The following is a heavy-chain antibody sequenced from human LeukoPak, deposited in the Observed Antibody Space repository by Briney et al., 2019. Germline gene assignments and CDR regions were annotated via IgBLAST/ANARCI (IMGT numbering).Heavy chain of an antibody. J-gene: IGHJ4*02. CDR2: INDSGSI. CDR3: ARELELRY. Sequence: SETLSLTCAVCGGSFSGYYWSWIRQPPGKGLEWIGEINDSGSINYNPSLKSRVTISVDRSKNQFSLKLSSVTAADTAVYYCARELELRYWGQGTLVTVSS. CDR1: GGSFSGYY. D-gene: IGHD1-7*01. V-gene: IGHV4-34*01.